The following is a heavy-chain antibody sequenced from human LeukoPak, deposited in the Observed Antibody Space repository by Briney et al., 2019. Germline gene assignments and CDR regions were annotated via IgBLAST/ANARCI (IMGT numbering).Heavy chain of an antibody. CDR3: ASDHGSSAFDI. CDR2: IYYSGST. V-gene: IGHV4-59*01. CDR1: GGSISSYY. Sequence: SETLSLTCTVSGGSISSYYWSWIRQPPGKGLEWIGYIYYSGSTNYNPSLKSRVTISVDTSKNQFSLKLSSVTAADTAVYYCASDHGSSAFDIWGQGTMVTVSS. J-gene: IGHJ3*02.